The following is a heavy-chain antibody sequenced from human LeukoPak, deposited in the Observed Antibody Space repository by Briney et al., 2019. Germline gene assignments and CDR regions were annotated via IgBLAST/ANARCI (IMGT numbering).Heavy chain of an antibody. Sequence: GGSLRLSCAASGFTLSSYWMSWVRQAPGKGLEWVANIKEDGSEKYYVDSVKGRFTISRDNAKNSLYLQMNSLRAEDTALYHCARDNMVRGTDAFDIWGQGTMVTVSS. D-gene: IGHD3-10*01. CDR1: GFTLSSYW. V-gene: IGHV3-7*03. CDR3: ARDNMVRGTDAFDI. J-gene: IGHJ3*02. CDR2: IKEDGSEK.